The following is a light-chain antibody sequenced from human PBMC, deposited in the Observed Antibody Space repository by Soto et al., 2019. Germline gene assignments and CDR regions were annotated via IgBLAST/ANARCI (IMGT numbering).Light chain of an antibody. CDR2: AAS. CDR1: QGISSW. Sequence: DIQMTQSPSSVSASVGDRVTITCRASQGISSWLAWYQQKPGKAPNLLIYAASALQTGVPSRFSASASGTDFTLTITNLQPEDFATYYCQQSYLSLQSFGQGTKLQI. V-gene: IGKV1-12*01. J-gene: IGKJ2*03. CDR3: QQSYLSLQS.